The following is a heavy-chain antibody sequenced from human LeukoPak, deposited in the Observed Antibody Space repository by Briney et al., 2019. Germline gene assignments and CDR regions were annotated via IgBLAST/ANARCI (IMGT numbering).Heavy chain of an antibody. Sequence: GGSLRLSCAASGLTFSSHAMSWVRQAPGKGLEWISTISGSGSTTYYGDSVKGRFTISRDNSKNTLDLQMDSLRAEDTAVYYCAKKGSRTIASGGFDCWGQGTLVIVSS. V-gene: IGHV3-23*01. CDR3: AKKGSRTIASGGFDC. CDR1: GLTFSSHA. J-gene: IGHJ4*02. CDR2: ISGSGSTT. D-gene: IGHD4/OR15-4a*01.